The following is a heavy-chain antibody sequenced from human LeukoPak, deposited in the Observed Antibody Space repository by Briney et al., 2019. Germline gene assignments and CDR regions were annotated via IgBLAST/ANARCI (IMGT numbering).Heavy chain of an antibody. CDR2: IYYSGST. CDR3: ARGYDGVKFDY. V-gene: IGHV4-59*01. CDR1: GGSISSYY. Sequence: SETLSLTCTVSGGSISSYYWSWIRQPPGKGLEWIGYIYYSGSTNYNPSLKSRVTISVDTSKKQFSLKLSSVTAADTAVYYCARGYDGVKFDYWGQGTLVTVSS. D-gene: IGHD5-12*01. J-gene: IGHJ4*02.